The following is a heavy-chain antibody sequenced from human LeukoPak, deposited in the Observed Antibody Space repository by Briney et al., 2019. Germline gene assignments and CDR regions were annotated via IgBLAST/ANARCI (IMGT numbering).Heavy chain of an antibody. Sequence: GGPLRLSCEASGFTFSSYGMHWVRKAPGKGLKWVAVIWYDGSNKYYADSVKGRFTISRDNSKNTLYLQMNSLRAEDTAVYYCARDKYSGYDLDYWGQGTLVTVSS. D-gene: IGHD5-12*01. CDR1: GFTFSSYG. V-gene: IGHV3-33*01. CDR2: IWYDGSNK. J-gene: IGHJ4*02. CDR3: ARDKYSGYDLDY.